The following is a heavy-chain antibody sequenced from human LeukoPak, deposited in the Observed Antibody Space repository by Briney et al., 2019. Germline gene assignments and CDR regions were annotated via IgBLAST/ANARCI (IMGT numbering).Heavy chain of an antibody. Sequence: ASLKVSCKVSGYTLTELSMPWVRQAPGKGLEWMGGFDPEDGETLYAQKFQGRVTMTEDTSTDTAYMELSSLRSEDTAVDYCATGIGYTLDYWGQGTLVTVSS. D-gene: IGHD3-3*01. CDR2: FDPEDGET. J-gene: IGHJ4*02. CDR3: ATGIGYTLDY. CDR1: GYTLTELS. V-gene: IGHV1-24*01.